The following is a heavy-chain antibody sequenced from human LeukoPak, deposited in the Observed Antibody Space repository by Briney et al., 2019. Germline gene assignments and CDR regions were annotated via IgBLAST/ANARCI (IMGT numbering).Heavy chain of an antibody. D-gene: IGHD2-2*01. CDR1: GFTFSSYW. J-gene: IGHJ6*02. CDR2: INPDGSDK. CDR3: ACLGVVPTGRGRDYSMDV. V-gene: IGHV3-7*01. Sequence: GGSLRLSCAASGFTFSSYWMSWVRQAPGKGLEWVTNINPDGSDKCYLDSVKGRFTISRDNAKNSLYLQMNSLRVDDTAVYYCACLGVVPTGRGRDYSMDVWGQGTTVTVSS.